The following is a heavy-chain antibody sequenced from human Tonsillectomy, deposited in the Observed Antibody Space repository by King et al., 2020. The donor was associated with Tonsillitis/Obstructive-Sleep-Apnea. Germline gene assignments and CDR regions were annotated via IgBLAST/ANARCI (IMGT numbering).Heavy chain of an antibody. CDR2: INHSGST. J-gene: IGHJ4*02. V-gene: IGHV4-34*01. CDR1: GGSFSDYY. CDR3: ARGWAPDY. Sequence: VQLQQWGAGLLKPSETLSLTCAVYGGSFSDYYWGWIRQPPGKGLEWIGEINHSGSTNYNPSLKSRVTISVDTSRNQFSLKLTSVTAAATAVYYCARGWAPDYWGQGTLVTVSS.